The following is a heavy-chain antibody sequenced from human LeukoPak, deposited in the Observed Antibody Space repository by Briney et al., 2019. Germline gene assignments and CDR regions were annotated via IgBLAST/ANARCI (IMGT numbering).Heavy chain of an antibody. CDR2: ISSGTSSV. CDR3: ARGWEFEY. CDR1: GFTFSTYS. D-gene: IGHD1-26*01. J-gene: IGHJ4*02. Sequence: RSLRLSCAASGFTFSTYSMNWVRQAPGKGLEWVSYISSGTSSVYYADSEKGRFTISRDNAKNSLYLQMTSLRAEDTAVYYCARGWEFEYWGQGTLVTVSS. V-gene: IGHV3-48*01.